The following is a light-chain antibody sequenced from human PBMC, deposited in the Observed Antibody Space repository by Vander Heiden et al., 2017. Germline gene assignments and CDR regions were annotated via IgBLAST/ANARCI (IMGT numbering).Light chain of an antibody. J-gene: IGLJ1*01. Sequence: QAVVTQEPSLTVSPGGTVTRTCGSSTGAVTSGHYPYWFQQKPGQAPRTLIYDTSNKHSWTPARFSGSLLGGKAALTLSGAQPEDEAEYYCLLSYSGARPYVFGTGTKVTVL. CDR1: TGAVTSGHY. CDR3: LLSYSGARPYV. CDR2: DTS. V-gene: IGLV7-46*01.